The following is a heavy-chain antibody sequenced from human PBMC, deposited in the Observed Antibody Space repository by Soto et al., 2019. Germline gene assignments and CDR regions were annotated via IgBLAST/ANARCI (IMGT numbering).Heavy chain of an antibody. Sequence: GGSLRLSCAASGFSFSSYGMHWVRQAPGKGLEWVAVISYDGSNKYYTDSVKGRFTISRDNSKDTLYLQMNSLRAEDTAVYYCAKDDLKRGMDVWGQGTTVSVSS. V-gene: IGHV3-30*18. CDR1: GFSFSSYG. CDR3: AKDDLKRGMDV. CDR2: ISYDGSNK. J-gene: IGHJ6*02.